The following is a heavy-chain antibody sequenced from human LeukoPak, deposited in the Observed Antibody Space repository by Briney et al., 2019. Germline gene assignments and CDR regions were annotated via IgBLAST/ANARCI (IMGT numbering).Heavy chain of an antibody. Sequence: SETLSLTCAVYGGSFSGYYWSWIRQPPGKGLEWIGEINHSGSTYYNPSLKSRVTISVDRSKNQFSLKLSSVTAADTAVYYCATRLYDFWSGYLGYWGQGTLVTVSS. CDR1: GGSFSGYY. CDR3: ATRLYDFWSGYLGY. J-gene: IGHJ4*02. V-gene: IGHV4-34*01. CDR2: INHSGST. D-gene: IGHD3-3*01.